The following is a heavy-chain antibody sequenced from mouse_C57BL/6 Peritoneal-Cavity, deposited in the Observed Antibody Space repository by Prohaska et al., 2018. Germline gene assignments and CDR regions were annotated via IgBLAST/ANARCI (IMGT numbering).Heavy chain of an antibody. V-gene: IGHV1-55*01. CDR3: AREDSSGYNFDF. CDR2: IYPGSGST. J-gene: IGHJ2*01. CDR1: GYTFTSYW. Sequence: GAELVKPGASVKMSCNASGYTFTSYWITWVKQRPGHGLEWIGDIYPGSGSTNYNEKFKSNATLTVDTSSSTAYMQLSSLTSEDSAVYYCAREDSSGYNFDFWGKGTTLTVSS. D-gene: IGHD3-2*02.